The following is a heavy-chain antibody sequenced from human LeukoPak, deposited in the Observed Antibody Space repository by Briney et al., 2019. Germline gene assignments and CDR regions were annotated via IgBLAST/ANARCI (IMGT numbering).Heavy chain of an antibody. V-gene: IGHV1-18*01. CDR2: ISAYNGNT. J-gene: IGHJ6*03. D-gene: IGHD6-6*01. Sequence: ASVKVSCKASGYTFTSYGISWVRQAPGQGLEWMGWISAYNGNTNYAQKLQGRVTMTTDTSTSTAYMELRSLRSDDTAVYYCARELSSSFPYFYYYYYMDVWGKGTTVTVSS. CDR3: ARELSSSFPYFYYYYYMDV. CDR1: GYTFTSYG.